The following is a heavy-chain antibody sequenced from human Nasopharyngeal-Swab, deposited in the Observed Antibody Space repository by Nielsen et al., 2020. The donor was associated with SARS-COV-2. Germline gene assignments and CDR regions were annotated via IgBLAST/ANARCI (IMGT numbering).Heavy chain of an antibody. CDR3: AKENPAVAGQGAFDY. Sequence: SLKISCAASGFNFDEYAMHWVRQAPGKGLEWVSGISWNSCSIVYADSVKGRFTISRDNAKNSLYLQMNSLRAEDTALYYCAKENPAVAGQGAFDYWGQGTLVTVSS. CDR1: GFNFDEYA. J-gene: IGHJ4*02. CDR2: ISWNSCSI. V-gene: IGHV3-9*01. D-gene: IGHD6-19*01.